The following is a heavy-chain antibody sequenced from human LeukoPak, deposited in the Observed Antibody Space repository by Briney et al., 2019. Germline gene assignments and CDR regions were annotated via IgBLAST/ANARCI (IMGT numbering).Heavy chain of an antibody. CDR3: AIYDNRGDFDY. V-gene: IGHV3-30*02. Sequence: PGGSLRLSCAASGFIFSDYGMHWVRQAPGKGLEWVAFIRNDDSDRDYGDSVKGRFIISRDNSKNTLFLQMNSLRPEDTGVYYCAIYDNRGDFDYWGQGTQVTVSA. J-gene: IGHJ4*02. D-gene: IGHD3-22*01. CDR1: GFIFSDYG. CDR2: IRNDDSDR.